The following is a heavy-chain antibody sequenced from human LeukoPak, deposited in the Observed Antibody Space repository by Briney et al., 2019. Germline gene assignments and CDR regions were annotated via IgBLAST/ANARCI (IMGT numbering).Heavy chain of an antibody. CDR2: ITGGGTT. V-gene: IGHV3-23*01. D-gene: IGHD4-17*01. Sequence: PGGPLRPSCLASGFTFSNYPGMGFPQAPGQALKGFSPITGGGTTRYADSVKGRFTISRDNSKNTLYLQMNSLRVEDTAQYFCARDPNGDYIGAFEFWGQGTGVTVSS. CDR3: ARDPNGDYIGAFEF. CDR1: GFTFSNYP. J-gene: IGHJ3*01.